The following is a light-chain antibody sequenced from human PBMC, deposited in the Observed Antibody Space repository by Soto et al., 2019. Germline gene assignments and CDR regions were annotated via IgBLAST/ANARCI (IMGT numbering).Light chain of an antibody. J-gene: IGLJ1*01. V-gene: IGLV2-18*02. Sequence: QSALTQPPSVSGSPGQSVTISCTGTSSDVGSYNRVSWYQQPPGTAPKLMIYEVSNRPSGVPDRFSGSKSGTTASLTISGLQAEDEAEYYCSSYTSSSTYVFGTGTKLTVL. CDR1: SSDVGSYNR. CDR2: EVS. CDR3: SSYTSSSTYV.